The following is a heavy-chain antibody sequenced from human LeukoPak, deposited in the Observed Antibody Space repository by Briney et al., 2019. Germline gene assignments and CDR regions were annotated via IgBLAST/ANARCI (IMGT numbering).Heavy chain of an antibody. CDR3: AKDSEGQWLVADFDY. CDR2: ISSSSSTI. Sequence: GGSLRLSCAASGFTFRSYSMNWVRQAPGKGLEWVSYISSSSSTIYYADSVKGRFTISRDNAKNSLYLQMNSLRAEDTALYYCAKDSEGQWLVADFDYWGQGTLVTVSS. V-gene: IGHV3-48*04. D-gene: IGHD6-19*01. J-gene: IGHJ4*02. CDR1: GFTFRSYS.